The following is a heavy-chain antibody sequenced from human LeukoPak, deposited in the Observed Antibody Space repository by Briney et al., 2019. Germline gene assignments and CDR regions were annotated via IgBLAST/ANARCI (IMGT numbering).Heavy chain of an antibody. CDR3: AELGITMIGGV. D-gene: IGHD3-10*02. J-gene: IGHJ6*04. Sequence: GGTLRLSCAASGFTFSSYEMNWVRQAPGKGLEWVSYISSSGTTIYYADAVKGRFPISRDNAKNSLYLQMNSRRAEDTAVYYCAELGITMIGGVWGKGTTVTVSS. CDR2: ISSSGTTI. CDR1: GFTFSSYE. V-gene: IGHV3-48*03.